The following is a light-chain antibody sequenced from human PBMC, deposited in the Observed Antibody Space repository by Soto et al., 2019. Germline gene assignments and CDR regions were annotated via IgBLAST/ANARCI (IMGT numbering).Light chain of an antibody. Sequence: QSALTQPASVSGSPGQSITISCTGTSSDVGDYNYVSWYQQYPGKAPKLMIYGVSSRPSGVSNRFSGSKSGNTASLTISGLQAEDEADYYCSSYSSSNTGVFGGGTKLTVL. V-gene: IGLV2-14*01. CDR1: SSDVGDYNY. CDR3: SSYSSSNTGV. J-gene: IGLJ2*01. CDR2: GVS.